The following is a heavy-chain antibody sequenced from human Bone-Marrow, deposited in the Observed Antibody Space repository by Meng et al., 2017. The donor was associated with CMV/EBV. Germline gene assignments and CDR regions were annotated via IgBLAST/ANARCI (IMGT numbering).Heavy chain of an antibody. V-gene: IGHV1-2*02. CDR3: ARRRRITIFGVVPRGYFGY. D-gene: IGHD3-3*01. CDR1: GYTFTGYY. Sequence: ASVKVSCKASGYTFTGYYMHWVRQAPGQGLEWMGWINPNSGGTNYAQKFQGRVTMTRDTSISTAYMELSRLRSDDTAVYYCARRRRITIFGVVPRGYFGYWGQGTLVTVSS. CDR2: INPNSGGT. J-gene: IGHJ4*02.